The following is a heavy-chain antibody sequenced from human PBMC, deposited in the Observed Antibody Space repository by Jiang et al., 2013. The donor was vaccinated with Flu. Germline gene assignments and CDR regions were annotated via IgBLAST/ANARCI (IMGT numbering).Heavy chain of an antibody. CDR2: ISRNGAGT. CDR1: GFNFAEYV. CDR3: TNSNLDYCSGGSCYAVDH. J-gene: IGHJ4*02. D-gene: IGHD2-15*01. V-gene: IGHV3-23*01. Sequence: VQLLESGGSVVQPGGSLRLSCKTSGFNFAEYVMSWVRQAPGKGLEWVSGISRNGAGTYYADSVTGRFTVSRDNSKNTLYLRMNSLRAEDTALYYCTNSNLDYCSGGSCYAVDHWGQGTLVTVSS.